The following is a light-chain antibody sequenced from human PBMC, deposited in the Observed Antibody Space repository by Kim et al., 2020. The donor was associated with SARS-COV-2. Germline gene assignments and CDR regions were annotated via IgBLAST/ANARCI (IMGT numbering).Light chain of an antibody. V-gene: IGLV3-19*01. Sequence: VALGQTVRIKCQGDSLRSYYATWYQQKPRQAPVLVIYGRNTRPSGIPDRFSGSASGNTASLTISGTQAEDEADFYCQSRDSGGNVVFGGGTKLTVL. CDR2: GRN. CDR3: QSRDSGGNVV. CDR1: SLRSYY. J-gene: IGLJ2*01.